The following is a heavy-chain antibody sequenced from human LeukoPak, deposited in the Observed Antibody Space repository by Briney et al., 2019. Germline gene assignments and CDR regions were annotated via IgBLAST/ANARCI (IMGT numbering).Heavy chain of an antibody. V-gene: IGHV4-59*12. J-gene: IGHJ4*02. CDR3: ARAGGYYDSSGYYYY. CDR2: IYYSGST. CDR1: GGSINSYY. D-gene: IGHD3-22*01. Sequence: SETLSLTCTVSGGSINSYYWSWIRQPPGKGLEWIGYIYYSGSTNYNPSLKSRVTMSVDTSKTQFSLKLSSVTAADTAVYYCARAGGYYDSSGYYYYWGQGTLVTVSS.